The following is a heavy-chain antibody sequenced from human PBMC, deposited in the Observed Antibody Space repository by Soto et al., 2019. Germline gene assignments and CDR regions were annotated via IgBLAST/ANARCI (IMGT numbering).Heavy chain of an antibody. CDR1: GFTFSSDW. CDR2: IKQDGSEK. Sequence: EVQLVESGGGLVQPGGSLRLSCAASGFTFSSDWMSWVRQAPGKGLEWVANIKQDGSEKYYVDSVKGRFTISRDNAKNSPYLQMNSLRAEDTAVYYCARVGDSGWFDPWGQGTLVTVSS. J-gene: IGHJ5*02. CDR3: ARVGDSGWFDP. V-gene: IGHV3-7*03. D-gene: IGHD1-26*01.